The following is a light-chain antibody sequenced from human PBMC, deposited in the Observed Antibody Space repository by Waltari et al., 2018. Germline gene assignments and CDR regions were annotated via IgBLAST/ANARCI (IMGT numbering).Light chain of an antibody. J-gene: IGKJ1*01. Sequence: EIVMTQSPATLSVSPGERTTPSCRASQSVSSNFPWYQQKPGQAPRLLIYGASNRATGIPARFSGSGTGTEFTLTISSMQSEDIAVYYCQQYNKWPPWTFGQGTKVEIK. V-gene: IGKV3-15*01. CDR3: QQYNKWPPWT. CDR2: GAS. CDR1: QSVSSN.